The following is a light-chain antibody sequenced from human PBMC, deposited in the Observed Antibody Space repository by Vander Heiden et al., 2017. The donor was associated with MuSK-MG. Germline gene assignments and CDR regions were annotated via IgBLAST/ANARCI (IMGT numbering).Light chain of an antibody. CDR2: LGS. CDR3: RQALRTPWT. V-gene: IGKV2-28*01. CDR1: QSLLHSNGYNY. Sequence: DIVMTQSPLSLPVTPGEPASISCRSSQSLLHSNGYNYLHWYLQKPGQSPQLLIFLGSDRASGVPDRFSGSGSGTDFTLKISRVEPEDVGIYYCRQALRTPWTFGQGTKVEIK. J-gene: IGKJ1*01.